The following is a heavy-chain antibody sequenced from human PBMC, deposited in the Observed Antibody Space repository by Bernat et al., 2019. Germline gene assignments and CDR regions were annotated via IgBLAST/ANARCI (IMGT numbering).Heavy chain of an antibody. CDR3: TYSAYDWGSRFDP. V-gene: IGHV3-23*04. CDR2: INYNGDFT. D-gene: IGHD5-12*01. CDR1: GFTFSTTA. Sequence: EVQLVESGGTLIQPGGSLGLSCAASGFTFSTTAMSWVRQAPGKGLQWVSTINYNGDFTYYADSVKGRFTISRDISQNTLYLQMNSLSAEDAAVYYCTYSAYDWGSRFDPWGQGTLVTVSS. J-gene: IGHJ5*02.